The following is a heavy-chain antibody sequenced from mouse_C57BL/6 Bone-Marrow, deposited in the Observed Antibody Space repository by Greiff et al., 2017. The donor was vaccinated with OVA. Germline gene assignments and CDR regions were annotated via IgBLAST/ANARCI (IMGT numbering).Heavy chain of an antibody. D-gene: IGHD2-5*01. Sequence: DVQLVESGGDLVKPGGSLKLSCAASGFTFSSYGMSWVRQTPDKRLEWVATISSGGSYTYYPDSVKGRFTISRDNAKNTLYLQMSSLKSEDTAMYYCARHYYSNYVGYFDVWGTGTTVTVSS. V-gene: IGHV5-6*01. J-gene: IGHJ1*03. CDR1: GFTFSSYG. CDR2: ISSGGSYT. CDR3: ARHYYSNYVGYFDV.